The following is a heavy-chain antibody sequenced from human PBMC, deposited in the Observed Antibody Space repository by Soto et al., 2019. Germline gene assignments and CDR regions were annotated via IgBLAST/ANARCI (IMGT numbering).Heavy chain of an antibody. CDR2: ISGSGDT. Sequence: EIQLLESGGGLVQPGGSLRLSCAASGFTFSNYAMTCVRQAPGKGLEWVAGISGSGDTYYADSVKGRFTISRDNSKNTVSLQMNSLRAEDTAIYFCAKDRGFGVASATHDSWGQGTLVTVSS. J-gene: IGHJ4*02. D-gene: IGHD3-10*01. CDR3: AKDRGFGVASATHDS. V-gene: IGHV3-23*01. CDR1: GFTFSNYA.